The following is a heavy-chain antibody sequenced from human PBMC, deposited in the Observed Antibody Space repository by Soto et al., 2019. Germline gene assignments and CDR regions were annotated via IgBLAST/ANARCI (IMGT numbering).Heavy chain of an antibody. CDR3: ARYYDSNGYVDY. J-gene: IGHJ4*02. Sequence: PSETLSLTCSVSGGSISSGSYWTWIRQHPGKGLEWIGYTHYSGSTYYNPSLESRLTISVDTSKNQFSLKLSSVTAADTAVYYCARYYDSNGYVDYWGQGTLVTVSS. D-gene: IGHD3-22*01. CDR1: GGSISSGSY. V-gene: IGHV4-31*03. CDR2: THYSGST.